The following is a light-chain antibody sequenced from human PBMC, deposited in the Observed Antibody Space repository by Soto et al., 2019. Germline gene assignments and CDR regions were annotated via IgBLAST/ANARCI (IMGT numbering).Light chain of an antibody. CDR1: QRVSRN. Sequence: EIVMTQSPATLSVSPGERATLSCRASQRVSRNLAWYQQKPGQAPRLLIYGASTRATGIPARFSGSGSETEFTLTISSLQSEDFAVYSCQQYNNWPPYTFGQRTKVDIK. CDR2: GAS. CDR3: QQYNNWPPYT. V-gene: IGKV3-15*01. J-gene: IGKJ2*01.